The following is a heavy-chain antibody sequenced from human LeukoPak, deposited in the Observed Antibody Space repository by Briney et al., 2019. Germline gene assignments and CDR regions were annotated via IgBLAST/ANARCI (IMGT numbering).Heavy chain of an antibody. CDR2: IYYSGST. D-gene: IGHD3-22*01. V-gene: IGHV4-59*01. J-gene: IGHJ4*02. CDR3: ARGRITMIVN. Sequence: SETLSLTCTVSGGSISSYYWSWIRQPPGKGLEWIGYIYYSGSTNYNPSLKSRVTISVDTSKNQFSLKLSSVTAAATAVYYCARGRITMIVNWGQGTLVTVSS. CDR1: GGSISSYY.